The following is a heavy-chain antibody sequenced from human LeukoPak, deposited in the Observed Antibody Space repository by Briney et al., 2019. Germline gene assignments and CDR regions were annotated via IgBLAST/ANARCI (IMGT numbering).Heavy chain of an antibody. J-gene: IGHJ5*02. D-gene: IGHD6-13*01. V-gene: IGHV1-3*01. CDR1: AYRFSHYG. CDR2: FNAGTGEA. CDR3: ARSPGGYPHWLDP. Sequence: ASVKVSCKASAYRFSHYGMQWVRQAPGQMLEWMGWFNAGTGEARYSPKFQGRVTMTTDTSTSTAYMEVRSLRSDDTAVYYCARSPGGYPHWLDPWGQGTLVTVSS.